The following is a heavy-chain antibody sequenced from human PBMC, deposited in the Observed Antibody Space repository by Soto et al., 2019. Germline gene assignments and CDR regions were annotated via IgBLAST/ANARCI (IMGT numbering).Heavy chain of an antibody. Sequence: QVQLVQSGAEVKKPGASVKVSCKVSGYTLTELSMHWVRQAPGKGLEWMGGFDPEDGETIYAQKFQGRVTMTEDTSTDTAYMELSSLRSEDTAVYYCATDRPATAIHYYYYYSMDVWGQGTTVTVSS. V-gene: IGHV1-24*01. CDR2: FDPEDGET. CDR1: GYTLTELS. CDR3: ATDRPATAIHYYYYYSMDV. J-gene: IGHJ6*02. D-gene: IGHD2-21*02.